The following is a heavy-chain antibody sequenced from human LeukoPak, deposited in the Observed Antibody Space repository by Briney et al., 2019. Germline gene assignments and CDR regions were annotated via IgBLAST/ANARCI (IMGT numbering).Heavy chain of an antibody. Sequence: ASVKVSCKASGYTFTSYGISWVRQAPGQGLEWMGWISAYNGNTNYAQKLQGRVTMTRDTSTSTVYMELSSLRSEDTAVYYCARDMGYDFWSGYYSPSYYYYGMDVWGQGTTVTVSS. CDR3: ARDMGYDFWSGYYSPSYYYYGMDV. J-gene: IGHJ6*02. V-gene: IGHV1-18*01. D-gene: IGHD3-3*01. CDR1: GYTFTSYG. CDR2: ISAYNGNT.